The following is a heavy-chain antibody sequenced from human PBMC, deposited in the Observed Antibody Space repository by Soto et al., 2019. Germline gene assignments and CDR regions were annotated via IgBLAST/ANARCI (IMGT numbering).Heavy chain of an antibody. CDR2: IYHSGST. CDR1: GASISSGGHS. V-gene: IGHV4-30-2*01. J-gene: IGHJ2*01. CDR3: VREDNYSYYHYWYLDI. Sequence: QLQLQESGSGLVKPSQTLSLTCGVSGASISSGGHSWSWIRQPPGKGLEWIGYIYHSGSTYYNSSLKSRVTMPVDRSKNQLSLKLSSVPAADTAVYYCVREDNYSYYHYWYLDIWGRGTLVTVSS. D-gene: IGHD4-4*01.